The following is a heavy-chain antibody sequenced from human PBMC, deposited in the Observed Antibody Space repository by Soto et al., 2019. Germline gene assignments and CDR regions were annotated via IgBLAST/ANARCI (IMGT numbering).Heavy chain of an antibody. Sequence: QVQLVQSGAEVKKPGSSVKVSCKASGGTFSSYAISWVRQAPGQGLEWMGGIIPIFGTANYAQKFQGRVTITADESTSTAYMELSSLRSEDTAVYYCARDRSRDDYVWGSSFDYWGQGTLVTVSS. CDR1: GGTFSSYA. J-gene: IGHJ4*02. V-gene: IGHV1-69*01. CDR3: ARDRSRDDYVWGSSFDY. D-gene: IGHD3-16*01. CDR2: IIPIFGTA.